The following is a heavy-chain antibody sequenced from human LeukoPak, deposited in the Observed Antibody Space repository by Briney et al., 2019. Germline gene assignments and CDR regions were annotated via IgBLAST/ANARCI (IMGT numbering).Heavy chain of an antibody. Sequence: GGSLRLSCAASGFTFSGSAMHWVRQASGKGLEWVGRIRSKANSYATAYAASVKGRFTISRDDSKNTAYLQMNSLKTEDTAVYYCAKETRYSYGYGDFDYWGQGTLVTVSS. CDR3: AKETRYSYGYGDFDY. D-gene: IGHD5-18*01. J-gene: IGHJ4*02. V-gene: IGHV3-73*01. CDR2: IRSKANSYAT. CDR1: GFTFSGSA.